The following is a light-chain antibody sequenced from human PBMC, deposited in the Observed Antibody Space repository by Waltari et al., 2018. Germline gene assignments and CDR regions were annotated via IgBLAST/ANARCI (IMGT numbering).Light chain of an antibody. J-gene: IGLJ3*02. V-gene: IGLV2-8*01. CDR3: SSYADNTLV. CDR1: SSDY. Sequence: QSALTQPPSASGSPGQSVTLSCTGTSSDYVPWFQHHPGKAPKLMIYEVSKRPSGVPDRFSGSKSGNTASLTVSGLQADDEAHYYCSSYADNTLVFGGGTKLTVL. CDR2: EVS.